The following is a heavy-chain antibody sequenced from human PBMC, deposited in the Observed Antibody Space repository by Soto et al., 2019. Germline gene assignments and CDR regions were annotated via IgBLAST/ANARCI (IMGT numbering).Heavy chain of an antibody. CDR3: ARGRQYYDSSGYYRFLSFDD. Sequence: LRLSCAASGFTFRRYSMNWVRQAPGKGLEGVSSISSRSSYIYYSDSVKGRFTISRDNAKNSLYLQMNSLRAEDTAIFYCARGRQYYDSSGYYRFLSFDDWGQGTLVTVSS. J-gene: IGHJ4*02. CDR1: GFTFRRYS. CDR2: ISSRSSYI. V-gene: IGHV3-21*01. D-gene: IGHD3-22*01.